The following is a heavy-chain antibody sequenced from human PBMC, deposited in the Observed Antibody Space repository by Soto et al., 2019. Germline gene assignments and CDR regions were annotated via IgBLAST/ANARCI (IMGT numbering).Heavy chain of an antibody. CDR3: ARDLNWNQADY. D-gene: IGHD1-20*01. CDR2: MNVDGSTT. V-gene: IGHV3-74*01. J-gene: IGHJ4*02. CDR1: GFTFTSHW. Sequence: PGGSLRLSCAASGFTFTSHWMHWVRQAPGKGLVWVSRMNVDGSTTSYADSVKGRFTISRDNAKNTLYLQMNSLRVEDTAVYYCARDLNWNQADYWGQGTLVTAPQ.